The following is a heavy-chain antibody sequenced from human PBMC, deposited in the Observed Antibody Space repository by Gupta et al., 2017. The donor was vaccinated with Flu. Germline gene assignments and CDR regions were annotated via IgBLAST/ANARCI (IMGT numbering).Heavy chain of an antibody. J-gene: IGHJ5*01. Sequence: EVQLVESGGGLVQPGGSLRLSCGPSGFPLSDYGMGWVRQAPGKGPELVANINRDGSVINYMDFVRGRFTISRDNAKNAVYFQMNSLRVDDTAVYYCARDVGSGDYDSWGQGTLVTVPS. D-gene: IGHD4-17*01. CDR1: GFPLSDYG. CDR3: ARDVGSGDYDS. CDR2: INRDGSVI. V-gene: IGHV3-7*01.